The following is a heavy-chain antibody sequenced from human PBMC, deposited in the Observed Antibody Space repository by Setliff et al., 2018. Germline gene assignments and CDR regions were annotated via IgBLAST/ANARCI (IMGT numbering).Heavy chain of an antibody. CDR2: ISSSSSYI. CDR1: GFTFSSYS. CDR3: ARAADSYGPPRSYMDV. V-gene: IGHV3-21*01. D-gene: IGHD5-18*01. J-gene: IGHJ6*03. Sequence: GGSLRLSCAASGFTFSSYSLNWVRQAPGKGLEWVSSISSSSSYIYYADSGQGRFTISRDNAKNSLYLQMNSLRAEDTAVYYCARAADSYGPPRSYMDVWGKGTTVTVSS.